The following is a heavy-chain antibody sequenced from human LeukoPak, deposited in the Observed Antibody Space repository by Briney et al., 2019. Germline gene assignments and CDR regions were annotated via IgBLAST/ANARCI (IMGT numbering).Heavy chain of an antibody. CDR3: VRGRGSYGWFDP. CDR2: INSDGSST. D-gene: IGHD3-10*01. J-gene: IGHJ5*02. CDR1: GVTFSSYW. Sequence: GGSLRLSCAASGVTFSSYWMHWVRQAPGKGLVWVSRINSDGSSTSYADSVKGRFTISRDNAKNTVDLQMNSLRGEDTAVYYCVRGRGSYGWFDPWGQGTLATVSS. V-gene: IGHV3-74*01.